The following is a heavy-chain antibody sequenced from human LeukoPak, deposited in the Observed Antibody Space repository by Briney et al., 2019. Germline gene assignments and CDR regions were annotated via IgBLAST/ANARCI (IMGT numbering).Heavy chain of an antibody. V-gene: IGHV3-43*02. CDR1: GFTFDEYA. CDR3: AEDLGAYAHFHLDN. D-gene: IGHD5-12*01. Sequence: GGSLRLSCVASGFTFDEYAMHWVRQAPGDGLEWVSLISGDGRGTYFADSVKGRFTISRDNSKKSLYLQMNSLRTEDTALYYCAEDLGAYAHFHLDNWGQGTLVTVSS. J-gene: IGHJ4*02. CDR2: ISGDGRGT.